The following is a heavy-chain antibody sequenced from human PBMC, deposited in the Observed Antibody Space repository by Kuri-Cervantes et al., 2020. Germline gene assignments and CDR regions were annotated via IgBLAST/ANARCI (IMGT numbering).Heavy chain of an antibody. V-gene: IGHV3-33*05. D-gene: IGHD5-18*01. CDR1: GFTFSSYG. CDR3: ARDLISAKGGGYGYYFDY. CDR2: ISYDGSNK. Sequence: GGSLRLSCAASGFTFSSYGMHWVRQAPGKGLEWVAVISYDGSNKYYADSVKGRFTISRDNSKNTLYLQMNSLRVDDTAVYYCARDLISAKGGGYGYYFDYWGQGTVVTVSS. J-gene: IGHJ4*02.